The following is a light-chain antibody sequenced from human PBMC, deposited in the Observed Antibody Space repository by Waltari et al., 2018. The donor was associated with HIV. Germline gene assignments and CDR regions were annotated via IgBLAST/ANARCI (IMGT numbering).Light chain of an antibody. CDR3: SSYGGSDNRVV. CDR2: EVN. Sequence: QSALTQPPSASGSPGPSVTIPCPGTSSDGGGYNFVPWYQQHPGKAPKFIIYEVNKRPSGVPSRFSGSKSGNTASLTVSGLQAEDEADYYCSSYGGSDNRVVFGGGTKLTVL. CDR1: SSDGGGYNF. J-gene: IGLJ2*01. V-gene: IGLV2-8*01.